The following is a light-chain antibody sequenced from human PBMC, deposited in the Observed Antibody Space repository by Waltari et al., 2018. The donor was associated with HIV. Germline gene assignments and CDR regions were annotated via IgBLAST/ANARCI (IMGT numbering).Light chain of an antibody. J-gene: IGLJ3*02. CDR3: CSYAGTYTYVL. Sequence: QSALTQPRSVSGSPGQSVTISCTGTSSDVGGYDSVSWSLQHPGKVPKLIIYEVIKRPSGVPDRFSGSKSGNTASLTISGLQTEDEADDCCCSYAGTYTYVLFGGGTKLTVL. CDR1: SSDVGGYDS. V-gene: IGLV2-11*01. CDR2: EVI.